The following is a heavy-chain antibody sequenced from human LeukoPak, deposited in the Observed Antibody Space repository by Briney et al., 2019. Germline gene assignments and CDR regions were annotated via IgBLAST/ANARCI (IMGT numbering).Heavy chain of an antibody. V-gene: IGHV3-15*01. CDR2: IYRNTDGVTP. CDR3: STMVCYDTVGPPHDC. Sequence: GGALRLSCAASGFSFINAWRNWGRQAPGEGVEWRGRIYRNTDGVTPDCAAAVKGRFGISRDDIAITLFLQMGSLETDDTGVYYCSTMVCYDTVGPPHDCWGQGTLVTVSS. J-gene: IGHJ4*02. CDR1: GFSFINAW. D-gene: IGHD2-15*01.